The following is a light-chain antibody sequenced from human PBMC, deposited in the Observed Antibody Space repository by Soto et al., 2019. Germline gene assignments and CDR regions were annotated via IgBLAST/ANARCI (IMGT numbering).Light chain of an antibody. V-gene: IGKV4-1*01. CDR1: KSLFNDSKKKNY. Sequence: DIVMTQSPASLPCSLGERATINCRSSKSLFNDSKKKNYLAWYHQKTGQPPKLIISWASTRESGVPDRFSGSGSGTDFSLTINNVQATDVAVYYCQQFYSMPLTFGGGTKVSTK. CDR3: QQFYSMPLT. J-gene: IGKJ4*01. CDR2: WAS.